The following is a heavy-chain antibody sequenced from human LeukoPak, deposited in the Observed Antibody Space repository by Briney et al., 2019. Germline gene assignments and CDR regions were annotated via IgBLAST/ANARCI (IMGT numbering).Heavy chain of an antibody. D-gene: IGHD6-19*01. CDR1: GGSFSGYY. CDR3: AREGRGQW. J-gene: IGHJ4*02. V-gene: IGHV4-34*01. CDR2: INHSGST. Sequence: SETLSLTCAVYGGSFSGYYWSWIRQPPGKGLEWIGEINHSGSTNYNPSLKSRVTISVDTSKNQFSLKLSSVTAADTAVYYCAREGRGQWWGQGTLVTVSS.